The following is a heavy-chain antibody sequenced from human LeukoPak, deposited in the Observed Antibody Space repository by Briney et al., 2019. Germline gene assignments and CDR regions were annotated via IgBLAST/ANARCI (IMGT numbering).Heavy chain of an antibody. CDR1: GGTFTSYY. D-gene: IGHD6-6*01. Sequence: GASVKVSCKASGGTFTSYYMHWVRQAPGQGLEWMGIINPSGGSTSYAQKFQGRVTMTRDTSTSTVYMELSSLRSEDTAVYYCARGAGEYSSSTRSAALLYWGQGTLVTVSS. V-gene: IGHV1-46*01. CDR3: ARGAGEYSSSTRSAALLY. J-gene: IGHJ4*02. CDR2: INPSGGST.